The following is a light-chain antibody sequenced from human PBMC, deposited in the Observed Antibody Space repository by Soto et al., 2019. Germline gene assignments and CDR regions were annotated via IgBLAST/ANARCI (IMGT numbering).Light chain of an antibody. CDR3: QKYNSFWT. Sequence: IRMTHSPSSLSASTGDRVTITCRASQGISSYLAWYQQKPGKAPKLLIYAASTLQSGVPSRFSGSGSGTDFTLTISCLQSEDFATYYCQKYNSFWTFGQGTKVDIK. CDR1: QGISSY. CDR2: AAS. V-gene: IGKV1-8*01. J-gene: IGKJ1*01.